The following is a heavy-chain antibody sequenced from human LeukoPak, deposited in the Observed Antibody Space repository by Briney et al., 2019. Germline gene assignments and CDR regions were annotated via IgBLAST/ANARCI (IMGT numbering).Heavy chain of an antibody. CDR2: INAGNGNT. Sequence: AASVKVSCKASGYTFTSYAMHWVRQAPGQRLEWMGWINAGNGNTKYSQKFQGRVTITRDTSASTAYMELSSLRSEDTAAYYCARGSYSSSWILMDVWGQGTTVTVSS. V-gene: IGHV1-3*01. CDR3: ARGSYSSSWILMDV. J-gene: IGHJ6*02. CDR1: GYTFTSYA. D-gene: IGHD6-13*01.